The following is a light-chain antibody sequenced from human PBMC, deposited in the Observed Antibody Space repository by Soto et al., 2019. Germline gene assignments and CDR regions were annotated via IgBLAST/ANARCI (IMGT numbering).Light chain of an antibody. CDR1: SSDVGSYNL. V-gene: IGLV2-23*02. CDR3: CSYAGSSTWV. Sequence: QSALTQPASVSGSPGQSITISCTGTSSDVGSYNLVSWYQQHPGKAHKLMIYEVSKRPSGVSNSFSGSKSGNTASLTISALQPEDEAAYYCCSYAGSSTWVFGGGTKVTVL. CDR2: EVS. J-gene: IGLJ3*02.